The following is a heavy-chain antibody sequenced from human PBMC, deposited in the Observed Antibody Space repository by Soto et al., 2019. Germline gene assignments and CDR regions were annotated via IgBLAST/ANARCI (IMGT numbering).Heavy chain of an antibody. V-gene: IGHV4-59*01. CDR3: ARHISSGYDY. CDR2: IHYSGST. D-gene: IGHD3-22*01. Sequence: QVQLQESGPRLVKPSETLSLTCTVSGGSISGYYWSWIRQSPGKGLEWIGYIHYSGSTSNSPSLKSRVTISVDTSKNQFSLKLSSVTAADTAVYNCARHISSGYDYWGQGILVTVSS. J-gene: IGHJ4*02. CDR1: GGSISGYY.